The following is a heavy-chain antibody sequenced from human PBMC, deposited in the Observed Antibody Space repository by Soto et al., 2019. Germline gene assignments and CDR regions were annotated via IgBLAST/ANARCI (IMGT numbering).Heavy chain of an antibody. CDR1: GFSLKNSRMG. V-gene: IGHV2-26*01. J-gene: IGHJ4*02. CDR3: ARIPHDSTGYYSPY. CDR2: TFSDDEK. Sequence: QVTLKESGPVLVKPTETLTLTCTVSGFSLKNSRMGVSWIRQAPGKALEWLAHTFSDDEKSYSMSLKSRLTISKDTSKSQVVLTMTNMDPVDTAXXYCARIPHDSTGYYSPYWGQGTLVTVSS. D-gene: IGHD3-22*01.